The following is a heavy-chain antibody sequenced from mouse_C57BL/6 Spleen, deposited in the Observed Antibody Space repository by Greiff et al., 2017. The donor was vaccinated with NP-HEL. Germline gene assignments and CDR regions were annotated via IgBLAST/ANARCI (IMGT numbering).Heavy chain of an antibody. CDR3: ARATVVEGGYYAMDY. CDR1: GYSITSDY. J-gene: IGHJ4*01. V-gene: IGHV3-8*01. D-gene: IGHD1-1*01. CDR2: ISYSGST. Sequence: DVKLQESGPGLAKPSQTLSLTCSVTGYSITSDYWNWIRKFPWHKLEYMGYISYSGSTYYNPSLKSRISITRDTAKNQYYLQLNSVTTEDTATDYCARATVVEGGYYAMDYWGQGTSVTVSS.